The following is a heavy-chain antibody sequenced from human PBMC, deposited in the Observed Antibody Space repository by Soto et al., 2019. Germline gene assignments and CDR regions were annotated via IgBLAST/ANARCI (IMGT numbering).Heavy chain of an antibody. CDR2: VSGSGGTT. CDR1: GFTFSSSA. CDR3: ARCTVDTIVTRGLCHYLDP. Sequence: EVQLLDSGGGLVQPGGSLRLSCAASGFTFSSSAMSWVRQAPGKGLEWVSAVSGSGGTTYYADSVRGRFTISTDNSKNTLYLQINSLRAEDTAIYFCARCTVDTIVTRGLCHYLDPWGQGTLVTVSS. V-gene: IGHV3-23*01. D-gene: IGHD5-18*01. J-gene: IGHJ5*02.